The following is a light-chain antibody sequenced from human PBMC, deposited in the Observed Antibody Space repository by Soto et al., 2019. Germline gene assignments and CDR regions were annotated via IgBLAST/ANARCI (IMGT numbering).Light chain of an antibody. CDR2: GNR. J-gene: IGLJ3*02. V-gene: IGLV1-40*01. CDR3: QAYDYSLTASV. CDR1: TSSLGAGYD. Sequence: QSVLTQPPSVSGAPGQRVTLSCTGNTSSLGAGYDVHWYQQLPGAAPKLVIFGNRNRPSGVPERFSGSKSGTSASLAITGLQAEDEADYYCQAYDYSLTASVFGGGTKLTVL.